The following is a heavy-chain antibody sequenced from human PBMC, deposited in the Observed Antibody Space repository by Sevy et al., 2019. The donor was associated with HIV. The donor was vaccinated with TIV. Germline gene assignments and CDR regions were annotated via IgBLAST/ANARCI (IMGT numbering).Heavy chain of an antibody. CDR1: GFTFINAW. Sequence: GGSLRLSCTASGFTFINAWMSWVRQAPGKGLEWVGRIKSKNDGGTTDYAAPVKGRFTISRDDSKNTLYLEMNTLKTDETDVYYCATASFLTSGAFDIWGQGTMVTVSS. V-gene: IGHV3-15*01. D-gene: IGHD3-3*02. CDR3: ATASFLTSGAFDI. CDR2: IKSKNDGGTT. J-gene: IGHJ3*02.